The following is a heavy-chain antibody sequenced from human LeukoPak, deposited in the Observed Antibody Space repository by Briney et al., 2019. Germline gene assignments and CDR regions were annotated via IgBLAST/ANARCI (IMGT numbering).Heavy chain of an antibody. Sequence: SETLSLTCAVYGGSFSGYYWSWIRQPPGKGLEWIGEINHSGSTNYNPSLKSRVTISVDTSKNQFSLKLSSVTAADTAVYYCARDRRRIAAAGTKYDYWGQGTLVTVSS. D-gene: IGHD6-13*01. CDR2: INHSGST. V-gene: IGHV4-34*01. CDR1: GGSFSGYY. CDR3: ARDRRRIAAAGTKYDY. J-gene: IGHJ4*02.